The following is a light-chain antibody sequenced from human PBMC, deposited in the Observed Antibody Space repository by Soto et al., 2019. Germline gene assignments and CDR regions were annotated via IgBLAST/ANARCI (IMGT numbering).Light chain of an antibody. CDR3: QQYNNWPPMA. CDR2: GAS. J-gene: IGKJ1*01. V-gene: IGKV3-15*01. CDR1: QSVSSN. Sequence: EIVMTQSPATLSVSPGERATLSCRASQSVSSNLAWYQQKPGQAPRLLIYGASTMATGIPARFSGSWSGTDFTLTISSLQSEDFAVYYCQQYNNWPPMAFGQGTKVEIK.